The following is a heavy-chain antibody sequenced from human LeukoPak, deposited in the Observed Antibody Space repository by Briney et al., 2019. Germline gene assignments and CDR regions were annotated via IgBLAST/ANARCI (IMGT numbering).Heavy chain of an antibody. J-gene: IGHJ4*02. Sequence: PGGSLRLSCAASGFTFSSYAMHWVRQAPGKGLEWVAVISYDGSNKYYADSVKGRFTISRDNSKNTLYLQMNSLRAEDTAVYYCARDPESSGWYYFDYWGQGTLVTVSS. V-gene: IGHV3-30-3*01. CDR1: GFTFSSYA. CDR3: ARDPESSGWYYFDY. CDR2: ISYDGSNK. D-gene: IGHD6-19*01.